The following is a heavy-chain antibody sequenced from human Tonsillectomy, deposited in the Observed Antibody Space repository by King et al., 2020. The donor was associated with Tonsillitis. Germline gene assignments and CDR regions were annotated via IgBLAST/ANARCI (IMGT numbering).Heavy chain of an antibody. V-gene: IGHV3-7*01. CDR2: IKQDGSAK. Sequence: VQLVESGGGLVQPGGSLRLSCAASGFTFSTYWMSWVRQAPEKGLEWVANIKQDGSAKYYVDSVEGRFSISRDNAKNSLYLQMNSRRAEDTAVYYCARAGCSSASCYTDYHMEVWGKGTTVTVSS. CDR3: ARAGCSSASCYTDYHMEV. CDR1: GFTFSTYW. J-gene: IGHJ6*03. D-gene: IGHD2-2*02.